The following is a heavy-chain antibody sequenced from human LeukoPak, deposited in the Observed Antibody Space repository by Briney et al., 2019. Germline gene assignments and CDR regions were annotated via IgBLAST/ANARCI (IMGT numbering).Heavy chain of an antibody. CDR1: GFTFSSYA. V-gene: IGHV3-30-3*01. CDR2: ISYDGSNK. D-gene: IGHD1-26*01. CDR3: ARDGWELPEDAFDI. J-gene: IGHJ3*02. Sequence: PGRSLRLSCAASGFTFSSYAMHWVRQAAGKGLEWVAVISYDGSNKYYADSVKGRFTISRDNSKNTLYLQMNSLRAEDTAVYYCARDGWELPEDAFDIWGQGTMVTVSS.